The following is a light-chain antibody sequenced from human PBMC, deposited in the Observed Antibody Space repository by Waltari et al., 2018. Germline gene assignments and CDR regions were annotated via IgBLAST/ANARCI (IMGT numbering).Light chain of an antibody. CDR1: QSVAKY. CDR2: HTS. Sequence: EIVLTQSPVTLSLSPGERANLSCRASQSVAKYLAWYQQKPGQAPRLLIYHTSNRANGIPDRFSGSGSGTDFSLTISRLDPEDFAVYYCQKYDSLPATFGQGTKVEIK. CDR3: QKYDSLPAT. V-gene: IGKV3-20*01. J-gene: IGKJ1*01.